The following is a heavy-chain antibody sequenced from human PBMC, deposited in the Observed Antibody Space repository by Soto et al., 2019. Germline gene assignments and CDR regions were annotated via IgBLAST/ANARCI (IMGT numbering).Heavy chain of an antibody. Sequence: SVEGSCKASGFQFTSSAGGRVRQARGQCLEWIGWIVVGSGNTNYAQKFQERVTITRDMSTSTAYMELSSLRSEDTAVYYCAADTIGTAYYYYYGMDVWGQGTTVTVSS. J-gene: IGHJ6*02. CDR2: IVVGSGNT. V-gene: IGHV1-58*01. D-gene: IGHD2-8*01. CDR3: AADTIGTAYYYYYGMDV. CDR1: GFQFTSSA.